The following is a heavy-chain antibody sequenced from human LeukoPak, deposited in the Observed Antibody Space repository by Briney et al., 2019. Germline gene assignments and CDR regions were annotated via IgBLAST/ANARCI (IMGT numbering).Heavy chain of an antibody. V-gene: IGHV1-3*03. Sequence: ASVKVSCKASGYTFTNYAIHWLRQAPGQRPEWMGWINAANGNTKYAQEFQGRVSITRDTSASTAYMEMSGLTSEDMAVYYCARVLRSYYNWGFIFYYYYMDVWGKGTTVTISS. CDR1: GYTFTNYA. CDR2: INAANGNT. J-gene: IGHJ6*03. D-gene: IGHD3-10*01. CDR3: ARVLRSYYNWGFIFYYYYMDV.